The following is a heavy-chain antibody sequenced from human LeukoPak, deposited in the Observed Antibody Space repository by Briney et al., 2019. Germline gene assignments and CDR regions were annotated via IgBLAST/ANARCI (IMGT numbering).Heavy chain of an antibody. Sequence: ASVKVSCKASGYTFTGYYMHWVRQAPGQGLEWMGWINPNSGGTNYAQKFQGRVTMTRDTSISTAYMELSRLRSDDTAVYYSARSNYYGSGRYWYFDLWGRGTLVTVSS. J-gene: IGHJ2*01. CDR1: GYTFTGYY. D-gene: IGHD3-10*01. CDR2: INPNSGGT. V-gene: IGHV1-2*02. CDR3: ARSNYYGSGRYWYFDL.